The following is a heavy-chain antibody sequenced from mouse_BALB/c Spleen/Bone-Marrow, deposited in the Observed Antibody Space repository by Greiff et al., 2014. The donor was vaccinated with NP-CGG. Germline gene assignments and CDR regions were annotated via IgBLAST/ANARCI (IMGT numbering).Heavy chain of an antibody. V-gene: IGHV1-18*01. CDR1: GYSFTVYT. Sequence: VQLQQSGPELVKPGASMKISCKASGYSFTVYTMNWVRQSHGKNLEWIGLINPYNGGTIYNQKFKGKATLTVDKSSSTAYMELLSLPSEDSAVYYCARPGRYDGAWFAYWGQGTLVTVSA. CDR3: ARPGRYDGAWFAY. D-gene: IGHD2-14*01. CDR2: INPYNGGT. J-gene: IGHJ3*01.